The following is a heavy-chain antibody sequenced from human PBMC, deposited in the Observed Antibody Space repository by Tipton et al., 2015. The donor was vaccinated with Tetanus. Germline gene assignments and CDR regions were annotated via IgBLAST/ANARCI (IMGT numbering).Heavy chain of an antibody. D-gene: IGHD4-17*01. CDR3: ARDRGTVTSPGRGNAFDI. CDR2: VPNSGTT. Sequence: TLSLTCPVSGGSISSGDFYWSWIRQPPGKGLEWIGYVPNSGTTYYNPSLKSRLSISVDTSKNQFSLKLDSVTSADTAVYYCARDRGTVTSPGRGNAFDIWGQGTMVTVSS. J-gene: IGHJ3*02. CDR1: GGSISSGDFY. V-gene: IGHV4-30-4*01.